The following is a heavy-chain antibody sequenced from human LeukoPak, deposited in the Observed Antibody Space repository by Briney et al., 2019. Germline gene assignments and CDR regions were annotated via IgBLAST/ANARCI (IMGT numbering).Heavy chain of an antibody. V-gene: IGHV3-66*03. CDR2: IRDSGAT. CDR3: AGDRAVTQVWVEFDS. Sequence: GGSLRLYCAGSGFSVSNFYMNWVRQAPGKGLEWVSLIRDSGATFYADSVKGRFTISRDNSKNTIYLQMNRLRVEDTAVYFCAGDRAVTQVWVEFDSWGQGTQVTVSS. J-gene: IGHJ5*01. D-gene: IGHD3-16*01. CDR1: GFSVSNFY.